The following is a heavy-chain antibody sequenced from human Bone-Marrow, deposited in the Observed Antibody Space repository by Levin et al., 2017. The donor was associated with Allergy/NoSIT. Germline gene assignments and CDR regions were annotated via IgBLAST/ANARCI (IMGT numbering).Heavy chain of an antibody. Sequence: GVSLRLSCVASGFSFHRYWMSWVRQVPGKGPEWVANINQDGTESDYVDSVRGRFTIYRDNAKSSMYLQMNSLRDDDTGVYYCARGHIGAWGQGILVTVSS. CDR3: ARGHIGA. V-gene: IGHV3-7*04. D-gene: IGHD5-12*01. J-gene: IGHJ5*02. CDR2: INQDGTES. CDR1: GFSFHRYW.